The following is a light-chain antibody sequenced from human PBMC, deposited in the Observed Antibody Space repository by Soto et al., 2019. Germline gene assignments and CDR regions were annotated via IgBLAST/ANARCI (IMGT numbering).Light chain of an antibody. CDR2: GAS. CDR1: QSVRSH. Sequence: ELVMTQSPATLSWSPGERATLSCRASQSVRSHLAWYQQKPGQAPSLLIFGASTRATGVPARFSGSESGTEFTLTISTLQSEDVAVYFCQQYNDWPRTFGGGTKVDIK. CDR3: QQYNDWPRT. V-gene: IGKV3-15*01. J-gene: IGKJ4*01.